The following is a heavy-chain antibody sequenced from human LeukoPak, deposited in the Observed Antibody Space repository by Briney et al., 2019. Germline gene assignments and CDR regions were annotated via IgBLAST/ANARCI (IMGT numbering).Heavy chain of an antibody. Sequence: ASETLSLTCTVSGGSVSSGSYYWSWIRQPPGKGLEWIGYIYYSGSTNYNPSLKSRVTISVDTSKNQFSLKLSSVTAADTAVYYCARGDYYDSSGYLDAFDIWGQGTMVTVSS. D-gene: IGHD3-22*01. J-gene: IGHJ3*02. CDR3: ARGDYYDSSGYLDAFDI. CDR1: GGSVSSGSYY. V-gene: IGHV4-61*01. CDR2: IYYSGST.